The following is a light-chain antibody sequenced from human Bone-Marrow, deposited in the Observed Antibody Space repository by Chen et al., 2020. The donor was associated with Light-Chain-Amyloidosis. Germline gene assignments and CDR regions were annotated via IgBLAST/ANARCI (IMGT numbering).Light chain of an antibody. V-gene: IGLV3-25*03. CDR3: QSADSSGTYEVI. Sequence: SYELTQPPSVSVSPGQTARITCSGDDLPTKYAYWYQQKPGQAPMLVIHRDTDMPSGISERFSASSPGTTATLTISGVQAEDQADYHCQSADSSGTYEVIFGGGTKLTVL. J-gene: IGLJ2*01. CDR1: DLPTKY. CDR2: RDT.